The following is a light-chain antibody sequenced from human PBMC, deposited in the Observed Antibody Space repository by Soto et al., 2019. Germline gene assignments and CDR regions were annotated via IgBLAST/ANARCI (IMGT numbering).Light chain of an antibody. CDR3: QQYDNLIT. Sequence: IQLTQSPSSLSASVGDKVTNTCQASQDISNYLNWYQQKPGKAPKLLIYDASNLETGVPSRFSGSGSGTDFTFTISSLQPEDIATYYCQQYDNLITFGQGARLEIK. CDR2: DAS. V-gene: IGKV1-33*01. J-gene: IGKJ5*01. CDR1: QDISNY.